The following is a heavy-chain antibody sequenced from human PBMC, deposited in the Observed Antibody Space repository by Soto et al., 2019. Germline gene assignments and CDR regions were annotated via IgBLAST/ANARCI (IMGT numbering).Heavy chain of an antibody. J-gene: IGHJ6*02. CDR2: IYYTGTT. CDR3: ARLQFYDFWSDSVPMDV. V-gene: IGHV4-61*01. Sequence: PSETLSLTCTVSGGSVSSGRYQWSWIRQSPGKGLEWIGYIYYTGTTNYNPSLKSRVTISVDTSKNQFSLKLTSVTAADTALYFCARLQFYDFWSDSVPMDVWGQGTSVTVSS. CDR1: GGSVSSGRYQ. D-gene: IGHD3-3*01.